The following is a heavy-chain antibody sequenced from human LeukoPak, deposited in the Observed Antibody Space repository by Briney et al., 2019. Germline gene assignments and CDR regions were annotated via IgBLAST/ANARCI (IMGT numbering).Heavy chain of an antibody. D-gene: IGHD2/OR15-2a*01. V-gene: IGHV3-9*01. J-gene: IGHJ4*02. CDR1: GFTFDDYA. CDR3: AKDRMGAYFTIPDY. CDR2: ISWNGDIK. Sequence: GGSLRLSCAASGFTFDDYAMHWVRQAPGKGLEWVSGISWNGDIKGYADSMKVRFTISRDNAQNSLYLQINSLRPEDTAFYSCAKDRMGAYFTIPDYWGQGTLVTVSS.